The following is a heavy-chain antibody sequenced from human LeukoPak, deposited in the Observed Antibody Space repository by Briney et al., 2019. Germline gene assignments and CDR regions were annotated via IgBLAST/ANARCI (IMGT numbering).Heavy chain of an antibody. V-gene: IGHV4-39*01. J-gene: IGHJ4*02. D-gene: IGHD6-25*01. CDR2: LFYGENT. CDR1: GGSISPISSSTYY. Sequence: PSETLSLTCTVSGGSISPISSSTYYWGWIRQAPGKGLEWIGSLFYGENTHYNPSLKRRATLSVDSSKNQFSLKLTSVTAADAAVYFCARQLPTAAADTRGYFDYWGQGTVVTVSS. CDR3: ARQLPTAAADTRGYFDY.